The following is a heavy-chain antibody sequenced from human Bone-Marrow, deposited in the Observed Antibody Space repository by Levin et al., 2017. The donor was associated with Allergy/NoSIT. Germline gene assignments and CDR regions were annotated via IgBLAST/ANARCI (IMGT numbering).Heavy chain of an antibody. V-gene: IGHV1-18*04. CDR3: AREWDYETRLDP. Sequence: ASVKVSCKASGYDFRDYGITWVRQAPGQGLEWMGWITAHTGDKKLAQSFQGRVTMTTDKSTSTSFLELRSLRSDDTAVYYCAREWDYETRLDPWGQGTLVIVSS. CDR1: GYDFRDYG. J-gene: IGHJ5*01. D-gene: IGHD3-22*01. CDR2: ITAHTGDK.